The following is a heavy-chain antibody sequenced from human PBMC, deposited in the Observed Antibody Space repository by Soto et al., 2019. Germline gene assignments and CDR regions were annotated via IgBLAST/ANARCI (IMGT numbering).Heavy chain of an antibody. V-gene: IGHV3-13*04. CDR2: IGTAGDT. D-gene: IGHD3-10*01. J-gene: IGHJ6*02. Sequence: EVQLVESGGGLVQPGGSLRLSCAASGFTFSSYDMHWVRQATGKGLEWVSAIGTAGDTYYPGSVKGRFTISRENAKNSLYLQMNSVRAGDTAVYYCARGILWFGEGYYGMDVWGQGTTVTVSS. CDR1: GFTFSSYD. CDR3: ARGILWFGEGYYGMDV.